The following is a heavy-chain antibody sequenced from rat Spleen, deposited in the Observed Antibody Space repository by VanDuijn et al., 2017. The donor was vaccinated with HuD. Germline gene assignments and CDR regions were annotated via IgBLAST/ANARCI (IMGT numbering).Heavy chain of an antibody. CDR1: GFTFSNYG. CDR2: ISTGGTNT. D-gene: IGHD1-6*01. V-gene: IGHV5S13*01. Sequence: EVQLVESGGGLVQPGRSLKLSCTASGFTFSNYGMAWVRQTPTKGLEWVASISTGGTNTYYPDSVKGRFTISRDNANSILYLQMDSLRSEDTATYFCAGQYYGYTDWGQGTLVTVSS. CDR3: AGQYYGYTD. J-gene: IGHJ3*01.